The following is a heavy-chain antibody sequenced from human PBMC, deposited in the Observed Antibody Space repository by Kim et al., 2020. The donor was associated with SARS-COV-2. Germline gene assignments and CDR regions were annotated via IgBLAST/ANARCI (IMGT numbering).Heavy chain of an antibody. Sequence: TYADYVKGRFTISRDNDKNTLYLQMKSLRADDTAVYYCTRDRNLGSWADYWGQGTLVTVSA. CDR3: TRDRNLGSWADY. V-gene: IGHV3-74*01. D-gene: IGHD3-10*01. J-gene: IGHJ4*02.